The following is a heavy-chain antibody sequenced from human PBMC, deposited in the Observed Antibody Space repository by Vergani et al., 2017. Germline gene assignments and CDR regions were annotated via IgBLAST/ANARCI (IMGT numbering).Heavy chain of an antibody. CDR1: GFTFSSYW. CDR2: IKQDGSEK. Sequence: EVQLVESGGGLVQPGGSLRLSCAASGFTFSSYWMSWVRQAPGKGLEWVANIKQDGSEKYYVDSVKGRFTISRDNAKNSLYLQMNSLRAEDTAVYYCAGVGGSGSYGSWFDPWGQGTLVTVSS. V-gene: IGHV3-7*03. D-gene: IGHD3-10*01. CDR3: AGVGGSGSYGSWFDP. J-gene: IGHJ5*02.